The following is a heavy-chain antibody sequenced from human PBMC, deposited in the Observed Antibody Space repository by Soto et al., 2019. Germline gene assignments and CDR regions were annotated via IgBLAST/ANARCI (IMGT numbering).Heavy chain of an antibody. Sequence: WVRQAPGKGLEWMGGFDPEDGETIYAQKFQGRVTMTEDTSTDTAYMELSSLRSEDTAVYYCATDSQQLVPGYYYYGMDVWGQGTTVTVSS. D-gene: IGHD6-13*01. CDR3: ATDSQQLVPGYYYYGMDV. V-gene: IGHV1-24*01. CDR2: FDPEDGET. J-gene: IGHJ6*02.